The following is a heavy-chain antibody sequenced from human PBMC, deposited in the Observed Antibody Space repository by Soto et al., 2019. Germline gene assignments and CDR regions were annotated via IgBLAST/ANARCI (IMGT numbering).Heavy chain of an antibody. CDR1: GGSISSGDYY. Sequence: QVQLQESGPGLVTPSQTLSLTCTVSGGSISSGDYYWSWIRQPPGKGLEWIGYIYYSGSTYYNPSLKCRVTISGDTSKHPFSLKLSSVTAADTAVYYCARDWGYSSSFGFGNWFDPWGQGTLVTVSS. CDR2: IYYSGST. J-gene: IGHJ5*02. CDR3: ARDWGYSSSFGFGNWFDP. D-gene: IGHD6-6*01. V-gene: IGHV4-30-4*01.